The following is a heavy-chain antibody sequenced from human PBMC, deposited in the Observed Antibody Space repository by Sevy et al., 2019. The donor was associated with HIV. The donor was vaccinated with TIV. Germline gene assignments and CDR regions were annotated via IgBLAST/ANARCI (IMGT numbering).Heavy chain of an antibody. D-gene: IGHD6-19*01. J-gene: IGHJ6*02. CDR3: AGHFRPERPFSSSGVAGWAMDV. CDR2: INFSGTT. V-gene: IGHV4-39*01. Sequence: SETLSLTCTVSGVSFRSKSYDWGWIRQPPGKGLEWTGAINFSGTTHYNPSPKSRHSMSVDTNNSHLSLKLNSVTAASTGFYYCAGHFRPERPFSSSGVAGWAMDVWGQGTTVTVSS. CDR1: GVSFRSKSYD.